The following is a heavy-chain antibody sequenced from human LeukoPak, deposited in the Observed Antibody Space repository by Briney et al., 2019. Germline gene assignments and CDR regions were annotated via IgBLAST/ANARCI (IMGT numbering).Heavy chain of an antibody. CDR3: AREGDTVTNWFDP. CDR2: IRYDGSNK. J-gene: IGHJ5*02. V-gene: IGHV3-30*02. D-gene: IGHD4-17*01. CDR1: GFTFSSYG. Sequence: GGSLRLSCAASGFTFSSYGMHWVRQAPGKGLEWVAFIRYDGSNKYYADSVKGRFTISRDNSKNTLYLQMNSLRAEDTAVYYCAREGDTVTNWFDPWGQGTLVTVSS.